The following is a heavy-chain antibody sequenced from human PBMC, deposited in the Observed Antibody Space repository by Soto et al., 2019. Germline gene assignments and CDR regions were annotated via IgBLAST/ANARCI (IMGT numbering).Heavy chain of an antibody. Sequence: GGSLRLSCAASEFTFSNYWMHWVRQAPGKGLMWVSSISSSSTYIFYADSVKGRFSISRDNARNSLYLEMNNLRAEDTAVYYCARDTVPFRSRYVMDVWGQGTTVTVSS. CDR1: EFTFSNYW. CDR2: ISSSSTYI. J-gene: IGHJ6*01. V-gene: IGHV3-21*01. CDR3: ARDTVPFRSRYVMDV. D-gene: IGHD4-17*01.